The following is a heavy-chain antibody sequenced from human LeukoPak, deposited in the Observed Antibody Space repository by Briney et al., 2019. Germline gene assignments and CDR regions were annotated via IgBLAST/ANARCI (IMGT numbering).Heavy chain of an antibody. CDR2: INHSGST. CDR3: ARAPYPGIAVAGTGGFDY. CDR1: GGSFSGYY. Sequence: SETLSLTCAVYGGSFSGYYRSWIRQPPGKGLEWIGEINHSGSTNYNPSLKSRVTISVDTSKNQFSLKLSSVTAADTAVYYCARAPYPGIAVAGTGGFDYWGQGTLVTVSS. D-gene: IGHD6-19*01. V-gene: IGHV4-34*01. J-gene: IGHJ4*02.